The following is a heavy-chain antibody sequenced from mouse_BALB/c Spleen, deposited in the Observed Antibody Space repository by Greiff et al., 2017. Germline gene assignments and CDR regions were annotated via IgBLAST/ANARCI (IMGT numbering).Heavy chain of an antibody. CDR3: ALYDYFYYFDY. D-gene: IGHD2-4*01. J-gene: IGHJ2*01. Sequence: QVQLQQSGAELAKPGASVKMSCKASGYTFTSYWMHWVQQRPGQGLEWIGYINPSTGYTEYNQKFKDKATLTADKSSSTAYMQLSSLTSEDSAVYYCALYDYFYYFDYWGQGTTLTVSS. CDR1: GYTFTSYW. V-gene: IGHV1-7*01. CDR2: INPSTGYT.